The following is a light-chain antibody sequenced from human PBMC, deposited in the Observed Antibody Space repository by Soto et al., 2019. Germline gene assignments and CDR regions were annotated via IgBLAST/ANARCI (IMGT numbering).Light chain of an antibody. CDR3: MQALQSLT. J-gene: IGKJ5*01. CDR1: QVLLYNNTYNY. V-gene: IGKV2-28*01. CDR2: FGS. Sequence: EIVMTQSPLTLPVAPGEPASISLVSSQVLLYNNTYNYLDWYVQKPGQSPQLLIYFGSNRAPGVPDRFSGSGSGTDFTLKINRVEAEDVGTYYCMQALQSLTFGQGTRLEI.